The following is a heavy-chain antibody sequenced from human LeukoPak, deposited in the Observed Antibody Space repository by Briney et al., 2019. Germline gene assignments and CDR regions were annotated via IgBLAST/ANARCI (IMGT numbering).Heavy chain of an antibody. CDR1: GGSISSSSYY. V-gene: IGHV4-39*07. D-gene: IGHD6-13*01. Sequence: SETLSLTCTVSGGSISSSSYYWGWIRQPPGKGLAWIGSIYYSGSTYYNPSLKSRVTISVDTSKNQFSLKLSSVTAADTAVYYCARDIAAAGTGWFDPWGQGTLVTVSS. CDR2: IYYSGST. J-gene: IGHJ5*02. CDR3: ARDIAAAGTGWFDP.